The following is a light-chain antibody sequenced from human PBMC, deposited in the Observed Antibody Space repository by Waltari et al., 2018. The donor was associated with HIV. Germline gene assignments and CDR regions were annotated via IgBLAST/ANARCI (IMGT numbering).Light chain of an antibody. CDR1: QSVSSSY. V-gene: IGKV3-20*01. CDR2: GAL. Sequence: EIVLTQSPGTLSLSPGERASQSVSSSYLAWYQQKPGQAPRLLIYGALSRATGIPDRFSGSGSGTDFTLTISRLEPEDFAVYYCQQYGSSPPITFGQGTRLEIK. CDR3: QQYGSSPPIT. J-gene: IGKJ5*01.